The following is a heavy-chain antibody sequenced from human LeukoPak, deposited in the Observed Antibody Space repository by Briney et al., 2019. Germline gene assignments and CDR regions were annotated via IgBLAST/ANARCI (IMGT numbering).Heavy chain of an antibody. Sequence: PGGSLRLSCGASGFTFSSYSMNWVRQAPGKGLEWVSSISSSSSYIYYADSVKGRFTISRDNAKNSLYLQMNSLRAEDTAVYYCARAGYSSSWKGKYYFDYWGQGTLVTVSS. CDR1: GFTFSSYS. J-gene: IGHJ4*02. CDR3: ARAGYSSSWKGKYYFDY. D-gene: IGHD6-13*01. V-gene: IGHV3-21*01. CDR2: ISSSSSYI.